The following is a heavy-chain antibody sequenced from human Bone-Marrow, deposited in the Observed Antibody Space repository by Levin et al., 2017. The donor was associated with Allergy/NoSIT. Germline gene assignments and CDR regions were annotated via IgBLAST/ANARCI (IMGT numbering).Heavy chain of an antibody. CDR2: INPSGGST. CDR3: ARDSIRRSWYLYYYYYMDG. CDR1: GYTFTSYY. V-gene: IGHV1-46*01. Sequence: ASVKVSCKASGYTFTSYYMHWVRQAPGQGLEWMGIINPSGGSTSYAQKFQGRVTMTRDTSTSTVYMELSSLRSEDTAVYYCARDSIRRSWYLYYYYYMDGWGKGTTVTVSS. J-gene: IGHJ6*03. D-gene: IGHD6-13*01.